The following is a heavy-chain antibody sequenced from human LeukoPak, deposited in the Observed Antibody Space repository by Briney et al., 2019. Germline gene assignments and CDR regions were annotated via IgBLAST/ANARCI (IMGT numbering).Heavy chain of an antibody. D-gene: IGHD6-19*01. V-gene: IGHV4-34*01. CDR3: ARLNDSVAGLDV. Sequence: SETLSLTCAVYGGSFSGYYWSWIRQPPGKGLEWIGETNHSGSTNYNPSLKSRVTISVDTSKNQFSLKLSSVTAADTAVYYCARLNDSVAGLDVWGKGTTVTVSS. CDR2: TNHSGST. CDR1: GGSFSGYY. J-gene: IGHJ6*04.